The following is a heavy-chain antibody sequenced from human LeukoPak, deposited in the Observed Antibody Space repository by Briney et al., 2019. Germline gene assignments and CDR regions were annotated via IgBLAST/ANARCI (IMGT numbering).Heavy chain of an antibody. V-gene: IGHV4-59*12. Sequence: SETLSLTCTVSGGSISSYYWSWIRQPPGKGLEWIGYIYHSGSTYYNPSLKSRVTISVDRSKNQFSLKLSSVTAADTAVYYCARQGSHFDYWGQGTLVTVSS. J-gene: IGHJ4*02. CDR2: IYHSGST. CDR1: GGSISSYY. CDR3: ARQGSHFDY.